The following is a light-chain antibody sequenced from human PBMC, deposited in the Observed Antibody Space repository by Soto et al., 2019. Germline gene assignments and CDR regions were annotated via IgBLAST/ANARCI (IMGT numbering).Light chain of an antibody. Sequence: EIVLTQSPVTLSLSPGERATLSCRASQTLSTNSLAWYQQRPGQTPRLLIYAASTRDTDIPDRFNGSGSGTDFALTISRLEPEDFALYYCQQYNDSPLTFGPGTKVDIK. CDR3: QQYNDSPLT. J-gene: IGKJ3*01. CDR1: QTLSTNS. V-gene: IGKV3-20*01. CDR2: AAS.